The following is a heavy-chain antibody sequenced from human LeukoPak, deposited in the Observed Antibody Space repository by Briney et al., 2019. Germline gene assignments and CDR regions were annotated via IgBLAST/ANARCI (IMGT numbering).Heavy chain of an antibody. V-gene: IGHV3-49*04. J-gene: IGHJ4*02. Sequence: GGSLRLFCRASGFSVGDYAMSWVRQALGKGLEWVGFIRSKTYGGTADYAASVEGRFTISRDDSNNIVYLQMNSLKTEDTAVYYCTRGLEGFTAYDDFWGQGTLVTVSS. CDR2: IRSKTYGGTA. CDR3: TRGLEGFTAYDDF. CDR1: GFSVGDYA. D-gene: IGHD5-12*01.